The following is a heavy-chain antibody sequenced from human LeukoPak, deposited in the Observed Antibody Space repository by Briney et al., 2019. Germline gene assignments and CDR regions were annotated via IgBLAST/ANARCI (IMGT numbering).Heavy chain of an antibody. J-gene: IGHJ4*02. CDR1: GFTFRNYW. Sequence: GGSLRLPCAASGFTFRNYWMSWVRQVPGTGLEWVANIKQDGSDRNYVTSVRGRFTISRDNAESSLYLQMNSLRAEDTAVYYCVRNLAVAGTCFDSWGQGTLVTVSS. V-gene: IGHV3-7*03. D-gene: IGHD6-19*01. CDR3: VRNLAVAGTCFDS. CDR2: IKQDGSDR.